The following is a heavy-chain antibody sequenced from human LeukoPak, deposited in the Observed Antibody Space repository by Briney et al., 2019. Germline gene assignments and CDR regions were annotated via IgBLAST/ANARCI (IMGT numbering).Heavy chain of an antibody. J-gene: IGHJ4*02. Sequence: SVKVSCKASGGTFSSYAISWVRQAPGQGLEWMGGIIPIFGTANYAQKFQGRVTITADESTSTAYMELSSLRSEDTAVYYCTSDRNSPLDQWGQGTLVTVSS. CDR3: TSDRNSPLDQ. V-gene: IGHV1-69*01. CDR2: IIPIFGTA. D-gene: IGHD2-15*01. CDR1: GGTFSSYA.